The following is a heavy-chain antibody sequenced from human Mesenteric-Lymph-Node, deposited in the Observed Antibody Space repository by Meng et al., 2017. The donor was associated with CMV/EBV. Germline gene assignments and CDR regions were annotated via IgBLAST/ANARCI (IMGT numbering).Heavy chain of an antibody. V-gene: IGHV3-11*06. D-gene: IGHD5-12*01. CDR2: ISSSSSYT. J-gene: IGHJ4*02. CDR1: GCTCSDYY. Sequence: SGCTCSDYYMSWNRQAPGKGLEWVSYISSSSSYTNYADSVKGRFTISRDNAKNSLYLQMNSLRAEDTAVYYCTTDLRSASGYDFGDYWGQGTLVTVSS. CDR3: TTDLRSASGYDFGDY.